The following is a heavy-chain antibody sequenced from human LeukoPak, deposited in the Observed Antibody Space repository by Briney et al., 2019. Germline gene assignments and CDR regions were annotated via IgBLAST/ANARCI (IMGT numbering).Heavy chain of an antibody. J-gene: IGHJ4*02. Sequence: GRSLRLSCAVSGFTFSSYGMHWVRQAPGKGLEWVAVISYDGSNKYYADSVKGRFTISRDNSKNTLYLQMNSLRAEDTAVCYCASLLDYWGQGTLVTVSS. CDR1: GFTFSSYG. CDR3: ASLLDY. CDR2: ISYDGSNK. V-gene: IGHV3-30*03.